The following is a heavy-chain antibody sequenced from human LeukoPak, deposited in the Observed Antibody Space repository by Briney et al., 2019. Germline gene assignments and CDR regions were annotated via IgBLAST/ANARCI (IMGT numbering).Heavy chain of an antibody. CDR3: ARGLAAHLRGIRVNWFDP. J-gene: IGHJ5*02. Sequence: SGTLSLTCAVSGGTISSSNWWSWVRPPPGKGLEWIGEINHSGSTNYNPSLKSRVTISVDTSKNQFSLKLSSVTAADTAVYYCARGLAAHLRGIRVNWFDPWGQGTLVTVSS. CDR2: INHSGST. D-gene: IGHD3-3*02. CDR1: GGTISSSNW. V-gene: IGHV4-4*02.